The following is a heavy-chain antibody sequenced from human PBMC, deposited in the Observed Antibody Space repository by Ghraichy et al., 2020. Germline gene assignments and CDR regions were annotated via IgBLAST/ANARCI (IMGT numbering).Heavy chain of an antibody. D-gene: IGHD3-3*01. CDR1: GGSISSYY. Sequence: SETLSLTCTVSGGSISSYYWSWIRQPPGKGLEWIGYIYYSGSTNYNPSLKSRVTISVDTSKNQFSLKLSSVTAADTAVYYCARDRLQRLLLGAGYHGMDVWGQGTTVTVSS. J-gene: IGHJ6*02. CDR2: IYYSGST. CDR3: ARDRLQRLLLGAGYHGMDV. V-gene: IGHV4-59*01.